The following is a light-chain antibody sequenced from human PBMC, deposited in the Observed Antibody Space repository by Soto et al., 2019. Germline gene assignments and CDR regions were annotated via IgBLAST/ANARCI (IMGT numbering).Light chain of an antibody. Sequence: QSALTQPRSVSGTPGQSVTISCTGTSSDVGGYNYVSWYQQHPGKAPQLMIYDVSKRPSGVPDRFSGSKSGNTASLTISGLQAEDEAGYYCCSDAGSYALVFGGGTKLTVL. CDR1: SSDVGGYNY. J-gene: IGLJ3*02. CDR2: DVS. V-gene: IGLV2-11*01. CDR3: CSDAGSYALV.